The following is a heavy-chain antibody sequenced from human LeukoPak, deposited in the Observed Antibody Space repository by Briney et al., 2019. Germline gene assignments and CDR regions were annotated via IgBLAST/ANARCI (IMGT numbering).Heavy chain of an antibody. CDR3: ARDNLVYYGSGSYSDYYYSMDV. Sequence: ASVKVSCKASGYTFTGYYMHWVRQAPGQGLEWMGWINPNSGGTNYAQKFQGGVTMTRDTSISTAYMELSRLRSDDTAVYYCARDNLVYYGSGSYSDYYYSMDVWGKGTTVTLSS. CDR2: INPNSGGT. V-gene: IGHV1-2*02. D-gene: IGHD3-10*01. CDR1: GYTFTGYY. J-gene: IGHJ6*03.